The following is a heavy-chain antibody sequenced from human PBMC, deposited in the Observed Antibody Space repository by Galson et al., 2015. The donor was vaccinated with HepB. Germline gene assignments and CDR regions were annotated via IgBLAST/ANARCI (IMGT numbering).Heavy chain of an antibody. CDR2: INPSGGST. Sequence: SVKVSCKASGYTFTSYYMHWVRQAPGQGLEWMGIINPSGGSTSYAQKLQGRVTMTRDTSTSTVYMELSSLRSEDTAVYYCARADGELPPDYWGQGTLVTVSS. J-gene: IGHJ4*02. CDR1: GYTFTSYY. D-gene: IGHD1-26*01. V-gene: IGHV1-46*04. CDR3: ARADGELPPDY.